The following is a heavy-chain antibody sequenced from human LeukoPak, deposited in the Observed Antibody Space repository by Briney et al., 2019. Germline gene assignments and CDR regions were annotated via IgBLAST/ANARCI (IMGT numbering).Heavy chain of an antibody. CDR2: IYYSGNT. J-gene: IGHJ3*02. CDR1: GDSISTSNSY. V-gene: IGHV4-39*07. D-gene: IGHD2-15*01. Sequence: SETLSLTCTVSGDSISTSNSYWGWIRQPAGKGLEWIGSIYYSGNTYYNPSLKSRVTISVDTSKNQFSLKLSSVTAADTAVYYCARVYSPDCSGGSCYVDAFDIWGQGTMVTVSS. CDR3: ARVYSPDCSGGSCYVDAFDI.